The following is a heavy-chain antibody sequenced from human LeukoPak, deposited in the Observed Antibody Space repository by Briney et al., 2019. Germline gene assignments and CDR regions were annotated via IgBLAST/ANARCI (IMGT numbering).Heavy chain of an antibody. D-gene: IGHD3-10*01. CDR1: GGSISSYY. V-gene: IGHV4-4*07. CDR2: IYTSGST. Sequence: PSETLSLTCAVSGGSISSYYWSWIRQPAGKGLEWIGRIYTSGSTNYNPSLKSRVTMSVDTSKNQFSLKLSSVTAADTAVYYCARALGGYYGSGSYYNAEYFDYWGQGTLVTVSS. CDR3: ARALGGYYGSGSYYNAEYFDY. J-gene: IGHJ4*02.